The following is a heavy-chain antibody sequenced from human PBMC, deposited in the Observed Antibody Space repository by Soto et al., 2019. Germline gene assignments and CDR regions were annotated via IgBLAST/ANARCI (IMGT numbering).Heavy chain of an antibody. CDR2: IFYAGDT. D-gene: IGHD4-17*01. V-gene: IGHV4-31*03. Sequence: SETLSLTCTVSGESIATGAFYWSWIRLQSGKGPEWIGSIFYAGDTYYNPSLKSRVEISLDGSQNQFSLNLRSVTAADTAVYYCAREGDYRTWFEPWGPGTLVTVSS. CDR3: AREGDYRTWFEP. J-gene: IGHJ5*02. CDR1: GESIATGAFY.